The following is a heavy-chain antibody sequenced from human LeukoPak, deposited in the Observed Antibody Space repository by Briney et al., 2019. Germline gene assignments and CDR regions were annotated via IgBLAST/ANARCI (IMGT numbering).Heavy chain of an antibody. CDR2: IIPMSTTS. CDR3: ARPRMYYDSWSGYPPFDY. D-gene: IGHD3-3*01. Sequence: GASVKVSCKASGGTFSSHSFNWVRQTPGQGLEWMGGIIPMSTTSKCAPKFQGRVTITADESTRTVFMELSSLRPEDTAVYYCARPRMYYDSWSGYPPFDYWGQGTLVTVSS. V-gene: IGHV1-69*13. CDR1: GGTFSSHS. J-gene: IGHJ4*02.